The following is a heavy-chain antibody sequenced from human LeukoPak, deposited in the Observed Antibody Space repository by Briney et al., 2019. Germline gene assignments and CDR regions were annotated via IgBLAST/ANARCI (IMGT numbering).Heavy chain of an antibody. CDR1: DLTFRSYA. CDR2: IKQDGSEK. Sequence: GGSLRLSCVVSDLTFRSYAMHWVRQAPGKGLEWVANIKQDGSEKYYVDSVKGRFTISRDNAKNSLYLQMNSLRAEDTAVYYCARDQGWYDFDYWGQGTLVTVSS. CDR3: ARDQGWYDFDY. D-gene: IGHD6-19*01. J-gene: IGHJ4*02. V-gene: IGHV3-7*01.